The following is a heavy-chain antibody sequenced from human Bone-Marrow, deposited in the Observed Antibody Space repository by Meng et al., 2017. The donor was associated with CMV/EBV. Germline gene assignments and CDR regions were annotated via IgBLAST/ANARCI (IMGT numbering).Heavy chain of an antibody. D-gene: IGHD2-8*01. CDR1: GFPFSSYA. Sequence: EVQLLESGGGLVQPGXSLRLSCAASGFPFSSYAMSWVRQAPGKGLEWVSAISGSGGSTYYADSVKGRFTISRDNSKNTLYLQMNSLRAEDTAVYYCAKDLERYSTHNWFDPWGQGILVTVSS. CDR3: AKDLERYSTHNWFDP. CDR2: ISGSGGST. V-gene: IGHV3-23*01. J-gene: IGHJ5*02.